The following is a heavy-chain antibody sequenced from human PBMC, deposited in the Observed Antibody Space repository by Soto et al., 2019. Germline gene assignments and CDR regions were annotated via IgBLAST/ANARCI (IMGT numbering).Heavy chain of an antibody. CDR2: INPSGGST. V-gene: IGHV1-46*01. Sequence: ASVKVSCKASGYTFTSYYMHWVRQAPGQGLEWMGIINPSGGSTSYAQKFQGKVTMTRDTSTSTVYMELSSLRSEDTAVYYCARDGAIDDYYYGMDVWGQGTTVTVSS. J-gene: IGHJ6*02. D-gene: IGHD2-15*01. CDR3: ARDGAIDDYYYGMDV. CDR1: GYTFTSYY.